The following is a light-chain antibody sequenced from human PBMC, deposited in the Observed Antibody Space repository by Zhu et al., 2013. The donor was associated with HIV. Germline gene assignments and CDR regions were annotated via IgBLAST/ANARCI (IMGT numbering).Light chain of an antibody. V-gene: IGLV2-14*01. J-gene: IGLJ3*02. CDR2: EVS. CDR1: NSDIGTYNH. CDR3: SSYTINTLQL. Sequence: QSALTQPASVSGSPGQSITISCTGSNSDIGTYNHISWYQQHPGKAPKLIIYEVSHRPSGVSSRFSASKSGNTASLTISGLQAEDEGDYYCSSYTINTLQLFGGGTKVTVL.